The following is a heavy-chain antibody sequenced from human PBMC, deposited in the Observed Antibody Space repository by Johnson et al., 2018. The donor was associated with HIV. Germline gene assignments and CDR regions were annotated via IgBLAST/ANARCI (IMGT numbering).Heavy chain of an antibody. D-gene: IGHD1/OR15-1a*01. Sequence: VQLVESGGGVERPGGSLTLSCAASGFTFSSYWMHWVRQVAGKGLVWVARINSDGSRKNYADSVKGRFTISRDSSKNTLDLQMNNLRAEDTAVYYCAKQNRGAFDIWGQGTMVTVSS. CDR3: AKQNRGAFDI. CDR1: GFTFSSYW. CDR2: INSDGSRK. V-gene: IGHV3-74*02. J-gene: IGHJ3*02.